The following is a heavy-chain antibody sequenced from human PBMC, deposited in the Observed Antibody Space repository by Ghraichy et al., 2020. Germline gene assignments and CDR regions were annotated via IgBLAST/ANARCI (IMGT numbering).Heavy chain of an antibody. V-gene: IGHV4-34*01. CDR3: ASSESSSWQRGFDY. CDR2: INHSGST. CDR1: GGSFSGYY. J-gene: IGHJ4*02. Sequence: SETLSLTCAVYGGSFSGYYWSWIRQPPGKGLEWIGEINHSGSTNYNPSLKSRVTISVDTSKNQFSLKLSSVTAADTAVYYCASSESSSWQRGFDYWGQGTLVTVSS. D-gene: IGHD6-13*01.